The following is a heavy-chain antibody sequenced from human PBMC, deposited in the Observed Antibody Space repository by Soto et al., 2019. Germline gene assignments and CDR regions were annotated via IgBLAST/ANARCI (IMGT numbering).Heavy chain of an antibody. CDR1: GFTFSSHA. J-gene: IGHJ4*02. V-gene: IGHV3-23*01. CDR3: AKDRNSRGWYEPTSFDY. Sequence: EVQLLESGGGLVQPGGSLRLSCAASGFTFSSHAMTWVRQAPGKGLEWVSALSDSGGSTYYADSVKGRFTISRDNSKKTMYLQMNRLRAEDTAVYYCAKDRNSRGWYEPTSFDYWGQGTLVTVSS. CDR2: LSDSGGST. D-gene: IGHD6-19*01.